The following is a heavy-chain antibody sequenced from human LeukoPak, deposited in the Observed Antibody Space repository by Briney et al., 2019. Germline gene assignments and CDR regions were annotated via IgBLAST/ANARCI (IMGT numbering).Heavy chain of an antibody. D-gene: IGHD3-3*01. CDR3: ARSRDFWSGYYPRNWFDP. Sequence: SETLSLTCTVSGGSISSYYWSWIRQPPGKGLEWIGYIYYSGSTNYNPSLKNRVTISVDTSKNQFSLKLSSVTAADTAVYYCARSRDFWSGYYPRNWFDPWGQGTLVTVSS. J-gene: IGHJ5*02. CDR1: GGSISSYY. V-gene: IGHV4-59*01. CDR2: IYYSGST.